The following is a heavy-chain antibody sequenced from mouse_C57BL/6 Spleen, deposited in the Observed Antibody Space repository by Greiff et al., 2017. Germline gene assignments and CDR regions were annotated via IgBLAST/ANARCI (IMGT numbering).Heavy chain of an antibody. CDR1: GYSITSGYD. V-gene: IGHV3-1*01. CDR3: ARGASNYYFDY. CDR2: ISYSGST. Sequence: EVMLVESGPGMVKPSQSLSLTCTVTGYSITSGYDWHWIRHFPGNKLEWMGYISYSGSTNYNPSLKSRISITHDTSKNHFFLKLNSVTTEDTATYYCARGASNYYFDYWGQGTTLTVSS. D-gene: IGHD2-5*01. J-gene: IGHJ2*01.